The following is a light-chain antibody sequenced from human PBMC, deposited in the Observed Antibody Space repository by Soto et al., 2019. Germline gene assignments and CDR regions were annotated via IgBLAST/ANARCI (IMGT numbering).Light chain of an antibody. CDR1: SSDVGGYNY. J-gene: IGLJ1*01. V-gene: IGLV2-14*01. CDR2: DVS. CDR3: SSYTSSSGV. Sequence: QSVLTQPSSVSESPGQSITISCTGTSSDVGGYNYVSWYQQHPDKAPKLMIYDVSNRPSGVSNRFSGSKSGNTASLTISGLQAEDEADYYCSSYTSSSGVFGTGNKVTVL.